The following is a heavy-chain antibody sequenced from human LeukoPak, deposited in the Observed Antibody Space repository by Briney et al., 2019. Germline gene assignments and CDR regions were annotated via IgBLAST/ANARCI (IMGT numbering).Heavy chain of an antibody. Sequence: GGSLRLSCAASGFTFSSYAMSWVRQAPGKGLEWVSVISGSGGNTYYADSVKGRFTISRDNSKNTLYLQMNSLRAEDAAVYFCAKPPGLVGVGDYWGQGTLVTVSS. CDR2: ISGSGGNT. CDR1: GFTFSSYA. CDR3: AKPPGLVGVGDY. D-gene: IGHD1-26*01. J-gene: IGHJ4*02. V-gene: IGHV3-23*01.